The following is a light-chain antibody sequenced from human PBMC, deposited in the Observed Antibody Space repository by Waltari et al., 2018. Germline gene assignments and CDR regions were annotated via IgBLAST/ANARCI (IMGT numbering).Light chain of an antibody. CDR2: YDR. V-gene: IGLV3-21*04. CDR3: HVWHPHVDPGV. CDR1: NIGTYS. Sequence: SYVVTQPPSVSVAPGETATITCGGDNIGTYSVHWYRQKAGQAPVLVMFYDRDRTSGIPDRFSGSNSGNTATLTISRVEAGDEARYYCHVWHPHVDPGVFGTGTEVTVL. J-gene: IGLJ1*01.